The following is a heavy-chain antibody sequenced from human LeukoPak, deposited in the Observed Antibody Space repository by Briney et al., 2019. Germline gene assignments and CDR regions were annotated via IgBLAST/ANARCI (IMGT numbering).Heavy chain of an antibody. CDR2: IYYSGST. CDR3: ARDKPYSYGSFDY. D-gene: IGHD5-18*01. V-gene: IGHV4-59*12. CDR1: GGSISSYY. Sequence: SETLSLTCTVSGGSISSYYWNWIRQPPGKGLEWIGYIYYSGSTYYNPSLKSRVTISVDTSKNQFSLKLSSVTAADTAVYYCARDKPYSYGSFDYWGQGTLVTVSS. J-gene: IGHJ4*02.